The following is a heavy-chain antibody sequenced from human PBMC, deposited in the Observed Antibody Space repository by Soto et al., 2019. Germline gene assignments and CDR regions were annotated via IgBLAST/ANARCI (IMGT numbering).Heavy chain of an antibody. CDR3: ARQRFSSHYDYIWGSYRPNDY. J-gene: IGHJ4*02. CDR1: GGSISSYY. Sequence: SETLSLTCTVSGGSISSYYWSWIRRPPGQGLEWIGSIYYSGSTNYNPSLKSRVTISVDTSKNQFTLKLSSVTAADTAVYYCARQRFSSHYDYIWGSYRPNDYWGQGTLVTVSS. D-gene: IGHD3-16*02. V-gene: IGHV4-59*08. CDR2: IYYSGST.